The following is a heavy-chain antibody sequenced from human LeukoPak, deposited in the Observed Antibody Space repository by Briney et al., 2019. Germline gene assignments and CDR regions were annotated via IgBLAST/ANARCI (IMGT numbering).Heavy chain of an antibody. CDR1: GGSISSSSYY. D-gene: IGHD6-13*01. CDR3: ARDRVPPQLGINWFDP. CDR2: IYYSGST. V-gene: IGHV4-39*07. Sequence: SETLSLTCTVSGGSISSSSYYWGWIRQPPGKGLEWIGSIYYSGSTYYNPSLKSRVTISVDTSKNQFSLKLSSVTAADTAVYYCARDRVPPQLGINWFDPWGQGTLVTVSS. J-gene: IGHJ5*02.